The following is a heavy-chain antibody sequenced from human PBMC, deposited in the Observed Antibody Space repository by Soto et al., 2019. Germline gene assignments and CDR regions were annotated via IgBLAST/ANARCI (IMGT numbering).Heavy chain of an antibody. CDR2: IYYSGSA. J-gene: IGHJ6*02. CDR1: GGSISSSTYY. V-gene: IGHV4-39*01. CDR3: ARHGVDYGDYASYYYYGMDV. D-gene: IGHD4-17*01. Sequence: QLQLQESGPGLVKPSETLSLTCTVSGGSISSSTYYWGWNRQPPGKGLEWIGMIYYSGSAYYNPSLKSRVTISIDTSKTQFSLRLSSVTAADTAVYYCARHGVDYGDYASYYYYGMDVWGRGTTVTVSS.